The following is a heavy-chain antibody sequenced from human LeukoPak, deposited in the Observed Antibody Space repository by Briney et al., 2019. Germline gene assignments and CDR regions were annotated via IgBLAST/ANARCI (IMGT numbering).Heavy chain of an antibody. J-gene: IGHJ6*03. CDR3: ASSNGDYVGYYYYYMDV. Sequence: GGSLRLSCAASGFTFSSYSMNWVRQAPGKGLEWVSSISSSSSYIYYADSVKGRFSISRDNAKNSLYLQMNSLRAEDTAVYYCASSNGDYVGYYYYYMDVWGKGTTVTVSS. V-gene: IGHV3-21*01. CDR2: ISSSSSYI. CDR1: GFTFSSYS. D-gene: IGHD4-17*01.